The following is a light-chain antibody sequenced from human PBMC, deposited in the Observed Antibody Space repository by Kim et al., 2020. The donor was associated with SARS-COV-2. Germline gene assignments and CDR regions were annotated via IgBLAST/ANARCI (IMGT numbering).Light chain of an antibody. V-gene: IGLV2-8*01. CDR1: SSDVGGYNY. J-gene: IGLJ2*01. CDR3: SSFAGSNNPVV. CDR2: EVN. Sequence: QSVTISCTGTSSDVGGYNYVSWYQQHPGKAPKFIIYEVNKRPSGVPGRFSGSKSGNTASLTVSGLQAEDEADYYCSSFAGSNNPVVFGGGTQLTVL.